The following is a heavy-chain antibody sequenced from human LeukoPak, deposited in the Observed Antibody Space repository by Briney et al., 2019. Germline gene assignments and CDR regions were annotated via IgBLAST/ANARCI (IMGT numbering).Heavy chain of an antibody. J-gene: IGHJ5*02. CDR3: ARGRRYYDSSGYLFDP. CDR1: GGSFSGYY. Sequence: PSETLSLTCAVYGGSFSGYYWSWICQPPGKGLEWVGEINHSGSTNYNPSLKSRVTISVDTSKNQSSLKLSSVTAADTAVYYCARGRRYYDSSGYLFDPWGQGTLVTVSS. V-gene: IGHV4-34*01. CDR2: INHSGST. D-gene: IGHD3-22*01.